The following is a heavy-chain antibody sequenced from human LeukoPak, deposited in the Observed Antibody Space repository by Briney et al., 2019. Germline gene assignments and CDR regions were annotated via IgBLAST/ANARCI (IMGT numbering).Heavy chain of an antibody. CDR3: ARDALRHYDFWSGYLSHWYFDI. V-gene: IGHV4-59*01. CDR2: IYYSGST. D-gene: IGHD3-3*01. Sequence: PSETLSLTCTVSGGSISSYYWSWIRQPPGKGLEWIGYIYYSGSTNYNPSLKSRVTISVDTSKNQFSLKLSSVTAADTAVYYCARDALRHYDFWSGYLSHWYFDIWGRGALVTVSS. J-gene: IGHJ2*01. CDR1: GGSISSYY.